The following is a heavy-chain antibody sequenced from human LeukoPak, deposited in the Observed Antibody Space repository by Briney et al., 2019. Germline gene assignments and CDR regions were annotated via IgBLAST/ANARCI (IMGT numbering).Heavy chain of an antibody. D-gene: IGHD5-18*01. CDR3: AREVDTAMAYGLYYYYYMDV. J-gene: IGHJ6*03. CDR2: IKQDGSEK. V-gene: IGHV3-7*01. CDR1: GFTFSSYW. Sequence: QTGGSLRLSCAASGFTFSSYWMSWVRQAPGKGLEWVANIKQDGSEKYYVDSVKGRFTISRDNAKNSLYLQMNSLRAEDTAVYYCAREVDTAMAYGLYYYYYMDVWGKGTTVTVSS.